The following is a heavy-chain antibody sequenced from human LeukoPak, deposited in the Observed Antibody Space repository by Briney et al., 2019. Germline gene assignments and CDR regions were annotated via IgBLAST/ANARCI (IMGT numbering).Heavy chain of an antibody. CDR2: IIPIFGTA. V-gene: IGHV1-69*06. J-gene: IGHJ4*02. CDR3: AREVAYYFDY. CDR1: GGTLSSYA. Sequence: SVKVSCKVSGGTLSSYAISWVRQAPGQGLEWMGGIIPIFGTANYAQKFQGRVTITADKSTSTAYMELSSLRSEDTAVYYCAREVAYYFDYWGQGTLVTVSS.